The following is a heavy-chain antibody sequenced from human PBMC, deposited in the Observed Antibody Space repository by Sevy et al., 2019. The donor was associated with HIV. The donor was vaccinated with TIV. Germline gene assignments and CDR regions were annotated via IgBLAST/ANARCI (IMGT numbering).Heavy chain of an antibody. CDR3: ARVRPYDTRDFDY. V-gene: IGHV3-21*01. D-gene: IGHD3-22*01. CDR1: GFTFRSYT. Sequence: GGSLRLSCVASGFTFRSYTTKWVRQAPGKGLECVSSISSSGSYKYYADSVKGRFTISRDDAKNSLYLQMNTLRAEDAALYYCARVRPYDTRDFDYWGQGTLVTVSS. J-gene: IGHJ4*02. CDR2: ISSSGSYK.